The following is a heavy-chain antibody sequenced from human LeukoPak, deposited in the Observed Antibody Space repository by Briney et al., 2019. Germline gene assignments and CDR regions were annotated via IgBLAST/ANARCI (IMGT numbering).Heavy chain of an antibody. D-gene: IGHD3-10*01. CDR1: GFTFSDYY. V-gene: IGHV3-7*01. Sequence: GGSLRLSCAASGFTFSDYYMSWVRQAPGKGLEWVANIKQDGSEKYYVDSVKGRFTISRDNAKNSLYLQMNSLRAEDTAVYYCASLDIWSLPYYGMDVWGQGTTVTVSS. J-gene: IGHJ6*02. CDR2: IKQDGSEK. CDR3: ASLDIWSLPYYGMDV.